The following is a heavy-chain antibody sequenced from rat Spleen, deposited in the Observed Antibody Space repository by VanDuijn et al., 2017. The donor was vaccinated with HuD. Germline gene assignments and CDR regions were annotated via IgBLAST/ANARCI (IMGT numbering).Heavy chain of an antibody. CDR1: GFTFNKYW. J-gene: IGHJ3*01. D-gene: IGHD1-7*01. CDR2: ITNSGGNT. CDR3: ARHDYSGVITNWFAY. V-gene: IGHV5-31*01. Sequence: EVQLVESGGGLVQPGRSLKLSCAASGFTFNKYWMTWIRQAPGQGLEWVASITNSGGNTYYPDSVRGRFTVSRDNAKSTLYLQVNSLRSEDKATYYCARHDYSGVITNWFAYWGQGTLVTVSS.